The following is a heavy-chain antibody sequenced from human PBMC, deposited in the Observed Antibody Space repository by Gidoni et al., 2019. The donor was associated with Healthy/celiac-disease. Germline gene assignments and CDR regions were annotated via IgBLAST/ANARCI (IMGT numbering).Heavy chain of an antibody. V-gene: IGHV1-46*03. CDR2: INPSGGST. CDR3: ARDLNPEIHYYDSSGYGPGFDY. D-gene: IGHD3-22*01. Sequence: QVQLVQSGAEVQKPGASVKVSCTASGYTFTSYYMHWVRQAPGQGLEWMGIINPSGGSTSYAQKFQGRVTMTRDTSTSTVYMELSSLRSEDMAVYYCARDLNPEIHYYDSSGYGPGFDYWGQGTLVTVSS. J-gene: IGHJ4*02. CDR1: GYTFTSYY.